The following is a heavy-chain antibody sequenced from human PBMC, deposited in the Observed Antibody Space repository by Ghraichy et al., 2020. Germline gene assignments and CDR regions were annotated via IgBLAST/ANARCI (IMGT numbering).Heavy chain of an antibody. V-gene: IGHV4-59*08. CDR3: ARQGGSYYRFDY. D-gene: IGHD1-26*01. CDR2: IYYSGST. Sequence: SETLSLTCTVSGGSISSYYWSWIRQPPGKGLEWIGYIYYSGSTNYNPSLKSRVTISVDTSKNQFSLKLSSVTAADTAVYYCARQGGSYYRFDYWGQGTLVTVSS. J-gene: IGHJ4*02. CDR1: GGSISSYY.